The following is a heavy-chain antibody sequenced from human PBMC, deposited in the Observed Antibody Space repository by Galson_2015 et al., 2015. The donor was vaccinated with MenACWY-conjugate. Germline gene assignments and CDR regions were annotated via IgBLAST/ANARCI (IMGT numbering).Heavy chain of an antibody. J-gene: IGHJ6*02. Sequence: SLRLSCAASGFNFSSYWMSWVRQAPGKGLEWVANIKQDGSEKYYVDSVKGRFTISRDNAKNSLYLQMNSLRAEDTAVHYCARQWSVLGGVDVWGQGTTVTVSS. D-gene: IGHD3-3*01. V-gene: IGHV3-7*03. CDR2: IKQDGSEK. CDR1: GFNFSSYW. CDR3: ARQWSVLGGVDV.